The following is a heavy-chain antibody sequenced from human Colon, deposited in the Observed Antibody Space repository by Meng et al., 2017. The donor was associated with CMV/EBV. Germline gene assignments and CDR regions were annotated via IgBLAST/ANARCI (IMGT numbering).Heavy chain of an antibody. D-gene: IGHD3-3*01. J-gene: IGHJ6*02. CDR2: IYYSGGT. CDR1: GGSVSSGSYY. V-gene: IGHV4-61*01. CDR3: ARDYTSGYYPYYYGMDV. Sequence: SETLSLTCTVSGGSVSSGSYYWSWIRQPPGKGLEWIGYIYYSGGTNYNPSLKSRVTISVDTSKNQFSLKLSSVTAADTAVYYCARDYTSGYYPYYYGMDVWGQG.